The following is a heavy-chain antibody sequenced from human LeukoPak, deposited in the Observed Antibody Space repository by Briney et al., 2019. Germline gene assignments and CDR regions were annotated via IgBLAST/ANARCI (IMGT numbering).Heavy chain of an antibody. V-gene: IGHV3-30*18. CDR2: ISYDGSNK. CDR1: GFTFSSYG. CDR3: AKDLGDSSSSWYRFLYGMDV. Sequence: PGGSLRLSCAASGFTFSSYGMHWVRQAPGKGLEWVAVISYDGSNKYYADSVKGRFTISRDNSKNTLYLQMNSLRAEDTAVYYCAKDLGDSSSSWYRFLYGMDVWGQGTTVTVSS. D-gene: IGHD6-13*01. J-gene: IGHJ6*02.